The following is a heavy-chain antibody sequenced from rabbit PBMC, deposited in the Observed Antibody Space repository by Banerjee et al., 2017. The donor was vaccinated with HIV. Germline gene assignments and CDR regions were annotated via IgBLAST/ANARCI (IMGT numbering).Heavy chain of an antibody. V-gene: IGHV1S40*01. D-gene: IGHD4-1*01. J-gene: IGHJ4*01. Sequence: QSLEESGGDLVKPGASLTLTCTASGFSFGGYYMCWVRQAPGKGLEWIACINTISGDTVYATWAKGRFTISKASWTTVTLQMTSLTAADTATYFCARDLAGVIGWNFNLWGPGTLVTVS. CDR3: ARDLAGVIGWNFNL. CDR1: GFSFGGYY. CDR2: INTISGDT.